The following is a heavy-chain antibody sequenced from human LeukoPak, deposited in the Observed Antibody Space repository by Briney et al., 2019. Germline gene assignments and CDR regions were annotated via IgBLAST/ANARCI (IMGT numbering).Heavy chain of an antibody. D-gene: IGHD3-22*01. CDR1: GFTFSSRDW. V-gene: IGHV3-53*01. CDR2: IYSGGST. CDR3: ARYDSSGYYFAY. Sequence: GGSLRLSCVASGFTFSSRDWMTWVRQAPGKGLEWVSVIYSGGSTDYADSVKGRFTISRDNSKNTVYFQMNSLRAEDTAVYYCARYDSSGYYFAYWGQGTLVTVSS. J-gene: IGHJ4*02.